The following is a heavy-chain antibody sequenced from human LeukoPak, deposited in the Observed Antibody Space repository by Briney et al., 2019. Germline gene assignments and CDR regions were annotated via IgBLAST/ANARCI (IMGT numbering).Heavy chain of an antibody. CDR3: VRQSFTRDYFGGYY. Sequence: SETLSLTCTVSGDFLSSGDYYWGWIRQTPGKGLEWIASISYTGNTYHNPSLESRVLISVDTSKNQFSLRLTSVSAADTAVYYCVRQSFTRDYFGGYYWGRGTLVTVSS. CDR2: ISYTGNT. CDR1: GDFLSSGDYY. D-gene: IGHD2/OR15-2a*01. J-gene: IGHJ4*02. V-gene: IGHV4-39*01.